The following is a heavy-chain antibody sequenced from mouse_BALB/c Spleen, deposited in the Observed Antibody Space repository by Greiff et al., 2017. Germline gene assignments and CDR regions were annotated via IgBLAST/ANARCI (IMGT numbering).Heavy chain of an antibody. D-gene: IGHD2-10*01. V-gene: IGHV1-31*01. CDR3: ARTAYYGNFYFDY. CDR2: INPYNGAT. CDR1: GYSFTGYY. Sequence: VQLQQSGPELVKPGASVKISCKASGYSFTGYYMHWVKQSHVKSLEWIGRINPYNGATSYNQNFKDKASLTVDKSSSTAYMELHSLTSEDSAVYYCARTAYYGNFYFDYWGQGTTLTVSS. J-gene: IGHJ2*01.